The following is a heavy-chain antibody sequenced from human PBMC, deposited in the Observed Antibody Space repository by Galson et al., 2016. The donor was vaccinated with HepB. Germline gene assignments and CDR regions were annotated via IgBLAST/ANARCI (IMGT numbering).Heavy chain of an antibody. CDR2: IDPRDSYT. V-gene: IGHV5-10-1*01. D-gene: IGHD7-27*01. Sequence: QSGAEVKKPGESLRISCKGSGSSFTTYWITWVRQMPGKGLEWMGRIDPRDSYTNYSPAFQGHVTISADESINTVYLQWRRLKASDTAMYYCARHVTGDLDYWGQGTLVTVSS. CDR3: ARHVTGDLDY. J-gene: IGHJ4*02. CDR1: GSSFTTYW.